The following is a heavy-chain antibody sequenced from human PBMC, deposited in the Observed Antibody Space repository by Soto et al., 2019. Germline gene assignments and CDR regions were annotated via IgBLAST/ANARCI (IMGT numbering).Heavy chain of an antibody. CDR3: ARLGGYYQSLGP. CDR2: INHSGST. V-gene: IGHV4-34*01. J-gene: IGHJ5*02. D-gene: IGHD3-22*01. CDR1: GGSFSGYY. Sequence: PSETLSLTCAVYGGSFSGYYWSWIRQPPGKGLEWIGEINHSGSTNYNPSLKSRVTISLDTSKNQFSLKLSSVTAADTAVYYCARLGGYYQSLGPWGQGTLVTVSS.